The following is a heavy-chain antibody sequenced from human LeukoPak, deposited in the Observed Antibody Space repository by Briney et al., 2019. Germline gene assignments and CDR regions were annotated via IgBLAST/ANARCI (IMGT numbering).Heavy chain of an antibody. CDR2: IYYSGST. CDR1: GGSISSSSYY. V-gene: IGHV4-39*01. J-gene: IGHJ4*02. D-gene: IGHD3-22*01. Sequence: PSETLSLTCTVSGGSISSSSYYWGWIRQPPGKGLEWIGSIYYSGSTYYNPSLKSRVTISVDTSKNQFSLKLSSVTAADTAVYYCVRLPFTPIAVVTGWGQGTLVTVSS. CDR3: VRLPFTPIAVVTG.